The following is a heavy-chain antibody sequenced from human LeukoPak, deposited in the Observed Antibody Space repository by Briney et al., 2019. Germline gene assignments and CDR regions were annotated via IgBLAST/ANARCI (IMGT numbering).Heavy chain of an antibody. CDR2: ITTSGDVT. D-gene: IGHD1-26*01. Sequence: GGSLRLSCATSGFTFTNYAMTWVRQAPGKGLDWVSGITTSGDVTYYADSVRGRFTISRDNSKNTLHLQMSSLRAEGTAIYYCVYGGYWYDYWGQGALVTVSS. J-gene: IGHJ4*02. CDR1: GFTFTNYA. V-gene: IGHV3-23*01. CDR3: VYGGYWYDY.